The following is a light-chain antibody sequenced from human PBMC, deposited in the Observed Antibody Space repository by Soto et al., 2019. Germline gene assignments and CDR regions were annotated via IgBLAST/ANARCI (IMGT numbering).Light chain of an antibody. Sequence: QSVLTQPPSVSAAPGQKVTISCSGSNSIIGNNYVSWYQQLPGTAPKLLIYDNNKRPSGIPDRFSGSKSGTSATLGITGLQTGEDADYYCGTWDSSLSAVVFGGGTKLTVL. V-gene: IGLV1-51*01. CDR1: NSIIGNNY. CDR2: DNN. CDR3: GTWDSSLSAVV. J-gene: IGLJ2*01.